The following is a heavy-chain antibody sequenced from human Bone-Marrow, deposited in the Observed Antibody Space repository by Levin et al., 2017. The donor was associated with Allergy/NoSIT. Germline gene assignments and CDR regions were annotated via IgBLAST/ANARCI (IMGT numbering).Heavy chain of an antibody. CDR1: GYTFTAYF. CDR2: INPNSGVT. J-gene: IGHJ3*02. CDR3: ARDTTRRGDDAFHT. Sequence: GESLKISCKASGYTFTAYFIHWLRQAPGQGPEWMGWINPNSGVTSYGQKFQDRITMTRDTSIGTAYMELSRLSSDDTAVYFCARDTTRRGDDAFHTWGQGTMVTVSS. D-gene: IGHD3-10*01. V-gene: IGHV1-2*02.